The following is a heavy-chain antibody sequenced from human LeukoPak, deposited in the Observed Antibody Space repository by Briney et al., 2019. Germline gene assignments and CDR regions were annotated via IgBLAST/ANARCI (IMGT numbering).Heavy chain of an antibody. CDR1: GFTFSSYS. D-gene: IGHD1/OR15-1a*01. Sequence: PGGSLRLSCAASGFTFSSYSMNWVRQAPGKGLEWVSYISSSSSTMYYADSVKGRFTISRDNAKNSLYLQMNSLRAEDTAVYYCARSMDPGNWNNYWGQGTLVTVSS. J-gene: IGHJ4*02. V-gene: IGHV3-48*01. CDR2: ISSSSSTM. CDR3: ARSMDPGNWNNY.